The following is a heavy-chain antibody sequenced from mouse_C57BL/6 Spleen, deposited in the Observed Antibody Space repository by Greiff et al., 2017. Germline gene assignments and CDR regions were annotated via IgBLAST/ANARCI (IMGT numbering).Heavy chain of an antibody. CDR2: IDPSGSTT. CDR3: AVANCDEAMDY. J-gene: IGHJ4*01. D-gene: IGHD4-1*01. V-gene: IGHV1-69*01. CDR1: GYTFTSYW. Sequence: VQLQEPGAALVMPGASVKLSCKASGYTFTSYWMHWVRQRPGQGLEWIGEIDPSGSTTNYNQTFKGKSTLTVDKSSRTAYMQLSSLTSEDSAVYYCAVANCDEAMDYWGQGTSVTVSS.